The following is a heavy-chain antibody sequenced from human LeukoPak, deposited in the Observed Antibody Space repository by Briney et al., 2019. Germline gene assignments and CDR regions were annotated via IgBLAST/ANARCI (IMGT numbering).Heavy chain of an antibody. CDR3: ARARGGYDFDY. Sequence: GGSLRLSCAASRFTFSSYWMSRVRQAPGKGLEWVANIKQDGSEKYYVDSVKGRFTIPRDNAKNSLYLQLNSLRAEDTAVYYCARARGGYDFDYWGQGTLVTVSS. D-gene: IGHD5-12*01. V-gene: IGHV3-7*03. CDR1: RFTFSSYW. CDR2: IKQDGSEK. J-gene: IGHJ4*02.